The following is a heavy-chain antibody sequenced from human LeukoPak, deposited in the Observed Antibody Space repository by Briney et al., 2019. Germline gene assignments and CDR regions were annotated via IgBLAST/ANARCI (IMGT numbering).Heavy chain of an antibody. CDR1: GFTFDDYA. J-gene: IGHJ6*03. CDR2: ISWNSGGI. V-gene: IGHV3-9*01. CDR3: AKDIASSSWYYMDV. D-gene: IGHD6-13*01. Sequence: GRSLRLSCAASGFTFDDYAMHWVRQAPGKGLEWVSGISWNSGGIGYADSVKGRFTISRDNAKNSLYLQMNSLRAEDTALYYCAKDIASSSWYYMDVWGKGTTVTVSS.